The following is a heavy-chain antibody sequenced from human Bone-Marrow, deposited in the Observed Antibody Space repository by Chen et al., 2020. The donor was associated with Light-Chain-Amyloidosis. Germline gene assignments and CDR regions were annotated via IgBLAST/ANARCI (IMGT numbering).Heavy chain of an antibody. CDR3: ARAEDIVVVVD. CDR1: GFTFSSYG. V-gene: IGHV3-33*01. CDR2: IWYDGSNK. J-gene: IGHJ4*01. D-gene: IGHD2-15*01. Sequence: QVQLVESGGGVVQPGRSLRLSCAASGFTFSSYGMHWVRQAPGKGLEWVAVIWYDGSNKYYADSVKGRFTISRDNSKNTLYLQMNSLRAEDTAVYYCARAEDIVVVVDWGHGTLVTVSS.